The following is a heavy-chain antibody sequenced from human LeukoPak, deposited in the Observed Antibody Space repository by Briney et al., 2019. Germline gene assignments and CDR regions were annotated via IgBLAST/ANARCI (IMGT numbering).Heavy chain of an antibody. J-gene: IGHJ4*02. CDR3: AKDRGTRYFPLDQIDY. Sequence: PGGSLRLSCAASGFTFSSYAMSWVRQAPGKGLEWVSLISGSGGSTYYVDSVKGRFTISRDNSKNTLYLQMNSLRAEDTAVYYCAKDRGTRYFPLDQIDYWGQGTLVTVSS. CDR1: GFTFSSYA. D-gene: IGHD3-9*01. V-gene: IGHV3-23*01. CDR2: ISGSGGST.